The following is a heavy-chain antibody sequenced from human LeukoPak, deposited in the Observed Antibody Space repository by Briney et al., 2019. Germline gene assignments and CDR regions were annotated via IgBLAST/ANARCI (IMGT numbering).Heavy chain of an antibody. CDR1: GFTFSSYS. D-gene: IGHD2-2*01. CDR3: ARDSTSSPEWFDP. Sequence: GGSLRLSCAASGFTFSSYSMNWVRQAPGKGLEWVSSISSSSSYIYYADSVKGRFTISRDNAKNSLYLQMNSLRAEDTAVYYCARDSTSSPEWFDPWGQGTLVTVSS. V-gene: IGHV3-21*01. J-gene: IGHJ5*02. CDR2: ISSSSSYI.